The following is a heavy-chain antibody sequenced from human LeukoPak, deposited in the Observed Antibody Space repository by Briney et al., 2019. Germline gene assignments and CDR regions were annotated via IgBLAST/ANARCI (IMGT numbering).Heavy chain of an antibody. Sequence: GESLKISCQGSGYSFNSFWIGWVRQMPGKGLEWMGIVHPGDSDTRYSPSFEGQVTISVDKSISTAYLQWSSLKASDTAIYYCARSPWNSYDYWGQGTLVTVSS. CDR1: GYSFNSFW. CDR2: VHPGDSDT. J-gene: IGHJ4*02. V-gene: IGHV5-51*01. D-gene: IGHD5-12*01. CDR3: ARSPWNSYDY.